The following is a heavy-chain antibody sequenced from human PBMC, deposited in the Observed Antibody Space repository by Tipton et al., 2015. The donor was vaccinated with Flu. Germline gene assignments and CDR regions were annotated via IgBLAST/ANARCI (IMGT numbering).Heavy chain of an antibody. Sequence: QSLRLSCTVSGGSISSGSYYWSWIRQPAGKGLEWIGRIYTSGSTNYNPSLKSRVTISVDTSKNQFSLKLSSVTAADTAVYYCARDRVGDYSGFDPWGQGTLVTVSS. CDR3: ARDRVGDYSGFDP. D-gene: IGHD4-17*01. CDR1: GGSISSGSYY. V-gene: IGHV4-61*02. CDR2: IYTSGST. J-gene: IGHJ5*02.